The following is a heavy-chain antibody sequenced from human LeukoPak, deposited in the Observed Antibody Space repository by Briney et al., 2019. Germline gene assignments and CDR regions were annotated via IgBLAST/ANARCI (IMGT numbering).Heavy chain of an antibody. J-gene: IGHJ4*02. Sequence: PGGSLRLSCAASGFTFSSYAMNWVRQAPGKGLEWVPGISGSGGSTYYADSVKGRFTISRDNSKNTLYLQMNSLRVEDTAVYYCAKVRYSSSWYWDYWGQGTLVTLSS. D-gene: IGHD6-13*01. CDR2: ISGSGGST. CDR1: GFTFSSYA. CDR3: AKVRYSSSWYWDY. V-gene: IGHV3-23*01.